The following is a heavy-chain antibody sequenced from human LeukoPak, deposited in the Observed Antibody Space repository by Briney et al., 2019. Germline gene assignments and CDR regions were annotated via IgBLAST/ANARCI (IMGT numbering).Heavy chain of an antibody. V-gene: IGHV4-59*12. J-gene: IGHJ5*02. D-gene: IGHD2-8*01. CDR3: ARENYCTNGVCWAFDP. Sequence: SETLSLTCSVSGGSFDSKYWSWIRQPPGKGLEWIGNIYYTGSSSYNSSLKSRVTISVDTSKNQFSLQLSSVTAADTAVYYCARENYCTNGVCWAFDPWGQGTLVTVSS. CDR1: GGSFDSKY. CDR2: IYYTGSS.